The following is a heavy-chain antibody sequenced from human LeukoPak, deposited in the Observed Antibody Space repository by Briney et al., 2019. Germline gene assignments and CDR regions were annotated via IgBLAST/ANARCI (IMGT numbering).Heavy chain of an antibody. J-gene: IGHJ6*02. CDR3: ARVPVAAAGTTVYYYGMDV. V-gene: IGHV1-69*04. CDR1: GGTFSSYA. Sequence: SVKVSCKASGGTFSSYAISWVRQAPGQGLEWMGGIIPILGIANYAQKFQGRVTITADKSTSTAYMELSSLRSEDTAVYYCARVPVAAAGTTVYYYGMDVWGQGTTVTVSS. CDR2: IIPILGIA. D-gene: IGHD6-13*01.